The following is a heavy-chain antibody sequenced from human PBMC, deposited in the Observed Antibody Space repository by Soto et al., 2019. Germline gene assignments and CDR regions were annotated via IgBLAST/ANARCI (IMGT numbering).Heavy chain of an antibody. CDR1: GGSISSGGYY. Sequence: LSETLSLTCTVSGGSISSGGYYWSWIRQHPGKGLEWIGYIYYSGSTYYNPSLKSRVTISVDTSKNQFSLKLSSVTAADTAVYYCASLIHYCSGGSCYLRGSWFDPWGQGTLVTVSS. CDR3: ASLIHYCSGGSCYLRGSWFDP. J-gene: IGHJ5*02. V-gene: IGHV4-31*03. CDR2: IYYSGST. D-gene: IGHD2-15*01.